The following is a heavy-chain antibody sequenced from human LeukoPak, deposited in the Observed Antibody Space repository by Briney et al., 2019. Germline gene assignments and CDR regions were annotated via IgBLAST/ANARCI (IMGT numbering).Heavy chain of an antibody. J-gene: IGHJ4*02. CDR2: ISSSSSYI. D-gene: IGHD2-15*01. Sequence: GGSLRLSCAASGFTFSSYSMNWVRQAPGKGLEWVSSISSSSSYIYYADSAKGRFTISRDNAKNSLYLQINSLRAEDTAVFYCARDIPPYCSGGSCYLGFDYWGQGTLVTVSS. V-gene: IGHV3-21*01. CDR1: GFTFSSYS. CDR3: ARDIPPYCSGGSCYLGFDY.